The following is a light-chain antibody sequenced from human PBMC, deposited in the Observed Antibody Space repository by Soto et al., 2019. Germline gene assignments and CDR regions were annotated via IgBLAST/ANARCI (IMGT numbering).Light chain of an antibody. Sequence: IQLTQSPSFLSASEGDRVTITCRASQNIHVFLAWYQHKPGKAPKLLIYAASSLQSGVPSRFSGSGSGTGFTLAISSLQPEDFATYYCQQTYTPPWMFGQGTKVDIK. V-gene: IGKV1-39*01. J-gene: IGKJ1*01. CDR1: QNIHVF. CDR2: AAS. CDR3: QQTYTPPWM.